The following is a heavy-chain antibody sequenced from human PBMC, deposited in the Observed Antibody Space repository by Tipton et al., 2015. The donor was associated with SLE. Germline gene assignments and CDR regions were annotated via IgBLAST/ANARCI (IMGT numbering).Heavy chain of an antibody. CDR3: ARERPAVGVDALDI. D-gene: IGHD6-19*01. V-gene: IGHV4-59*11. CDR1: GGSLSSHY. J-gene: IGHJ3*02. Sequence: TLSLTCTVPGGSLSSHYWSWIRQPPGRGLEWIGYIYYSGSTNYNPSLKSRVTISVDTSKNQFSLRLSSVTAADTAVYFCARERPAVGVDALDIWGQGTMVTASS. CDR2: IYYSGST.